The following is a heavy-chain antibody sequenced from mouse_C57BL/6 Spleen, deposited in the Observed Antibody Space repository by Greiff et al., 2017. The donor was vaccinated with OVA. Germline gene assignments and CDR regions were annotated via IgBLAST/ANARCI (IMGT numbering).Heavy chain of an antibody. Sequence: EVQLQQSGAELVKPGASVKLSCTASGFNIKDYYMHWVKQRTEQGLEWIGRIDPEDGETKYAPKIQGKATITADTSSNTAYLQLSSLTTEYTSVDYCARRLGTTVEEGFDYWGQGTTLTVS. CDR1: GFNIKDYY. V-gene: IGHV14-2*01. CDR3: ARRLGTTVEEGFDY. D-gene: IGHD1-1*01. CDR2: IDPEDGET. J-gene: IGHJ2*01.